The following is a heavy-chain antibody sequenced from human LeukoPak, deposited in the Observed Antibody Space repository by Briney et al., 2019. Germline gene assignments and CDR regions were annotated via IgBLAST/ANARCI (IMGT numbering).Heavy chain of an antibody. Sequence: SETLSLTCTVSGGSISSSSYYWGWIRQPPGKGLEWIGSIYYSGSTYYNPSLKSRVTISADTSKNQFSLKLSSVTAADTAVYYCARHLQWPRDYYYMDVWGKGTTVTVSS. CDR2: IYYSGST. D-gene: IGHD5-12*01. CDR3: ARHLQWPRDYYYMDV. V-gene: IGHV4-39*01. CDR1: GGSISSSSYY. J-gene: IGHJ6*03.